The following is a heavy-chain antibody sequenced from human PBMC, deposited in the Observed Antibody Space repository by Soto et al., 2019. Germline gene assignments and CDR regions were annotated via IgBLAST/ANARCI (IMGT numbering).Heavy chain of an antibody. D-gene: IGHD6-19*01. CDR2: ISSSSSTI. J-gene: IGHJ5*02. Sequence: EVQLVESGGGLVQPGGSLRLSCAASGFTFSSYSMNWVRQAPGKGLEWVSYISSSSSTIYYADSVKGRFTISRDNAKNSLYLQMNSLRDEDTAVYYCARARGGSGWYLPADGRTENWFDPWGQGTLVTVSS. CDR3: ARARGGSGWYLPADGRTENWFDP. V-gene: IGHV3-48*02. CDR1: GFTFSSYS.